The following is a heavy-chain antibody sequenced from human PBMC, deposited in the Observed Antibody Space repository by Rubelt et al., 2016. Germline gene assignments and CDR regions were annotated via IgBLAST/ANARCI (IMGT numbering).Heavy chain of an antibody. CDR2: INPNSGGT. CDR3: ARDPGKVKNWYFDL. Sequence: QVQLVQSGAEVKKPGASVKVSCKASGYTFTGYYMHWVRQAPGQGLEWMGWINPNSGGTNYARKFQGRVTMTRETSISTAYMELSRLRSDDTAVYYCARDPGKVKNWYFDLWGRGTLVTVSS. D-gene: IGHD3-22*01. V-gene: IGHV1-2*02. CDR1: GYTFTGYY. J-gene: IGHJ2*01.